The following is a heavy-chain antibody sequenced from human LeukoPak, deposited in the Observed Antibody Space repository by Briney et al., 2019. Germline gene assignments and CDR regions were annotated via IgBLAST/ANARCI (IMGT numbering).Heavy chain of an antibody. V-gene: IGHV3-7*01. Sequence: PGGSLRLSCAASGFTFSSYWVSWVRQAPGKGLEWVANIKQDGSEKYYVDSVKGRFTISRDNAKNSLYLQMNSLRAEDTAVYYCARDRGGSYFWGQGTLVTVSS. D-gene: IGHD1-26*01. CDR1: GFTFSSYW. CDR2: IKQDGSEK. CDR3: ARDRGGSYF. J-gene: IGHJ4*02.